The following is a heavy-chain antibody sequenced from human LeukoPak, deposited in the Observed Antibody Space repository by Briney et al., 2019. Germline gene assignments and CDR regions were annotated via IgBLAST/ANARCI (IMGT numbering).Heavy chain of an antibody. CDR1: GGSISSGANY. CDR3: ARDGGTTSNPSHDTFAI. J-gene: IGHJ3*02. V-gene: IGHV4-30-2*01. Sequence: PSQTLSLTCTVSGGSISSGANYWSWIRQPPGRGLEWIGYISHSESAYYSPSLESRITIKLKSVTAADTAIYYCARDGGTTSNPSHDTFAIWGQGTMVAVSS. D-gene: IGHD4-11*01. CDR2: ISHSESA.